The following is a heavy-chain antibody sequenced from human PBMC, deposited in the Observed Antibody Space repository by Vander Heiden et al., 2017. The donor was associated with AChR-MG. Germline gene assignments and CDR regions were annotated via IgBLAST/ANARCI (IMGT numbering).Heavy chain of an antibody. J-gene: IGHJ6*02. Sequence: EVQLLESGGGLVQPGGSLRLSCAASGFTFSSSAMSWVRQAPGKGLEWVSAISGSGGSTYYADSVKGRFTISRDNSKNTLYLQMNSLRAEDTAVYYCAKDLAAAADSRYYYYGMDVWGQGTTVTVSS. D-gene: IGHD6-13*01. CDR1: GFTFSSSA. CDR2: ISGSGGST. V-gene: IGHV3-23*01. CDR3: AKDLAAAADSRYYYYGMDV.